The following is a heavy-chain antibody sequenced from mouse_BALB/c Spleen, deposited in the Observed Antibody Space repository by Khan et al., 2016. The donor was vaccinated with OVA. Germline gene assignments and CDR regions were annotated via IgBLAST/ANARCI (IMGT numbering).Heavy chain of an antibody. V-gene: IGHV2-6-4*01. CDR2: IWGGGGT. J-gene: IGHJ4*01. CDR3: ARAYYRYDGYNAMDY. CDR1: GFSLSRYN. Sequence: QVQLKESGPGLVAPSQSLSITCTVSGFSLSRYNIHWVRQPPGKGLEWLGMIWGGGGTDYNSTLKSRLSISKDNSKSQVFLKMNSLQTDDSAMYYCARAYYRYDGYNAMDYWGQGTSGTVSS. D-gene: IGHD2-14*01.